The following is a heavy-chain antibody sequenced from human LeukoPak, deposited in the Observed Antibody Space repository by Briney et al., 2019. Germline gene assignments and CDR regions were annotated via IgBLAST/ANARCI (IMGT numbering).Heavy chain of an antibody. D-gene: IGHD4-23*01. CDR2: VYYSGST. CDR3: ARHWGDYGGPNDY. CDR1: GFTFSSYSMN. J-gene: IGHJ4*02. Sequence: PGGSLRLSCAASGFTFSSYSMNWVRQPPGKGLEWIGSVYYSGSTYYNPSLKSRVTISVDTSKNQFSLKLSSVTAADTAVYYCARHWGDYGGPNDYWGQGTLVTVSS. V-gene: IGHV4-39*01.